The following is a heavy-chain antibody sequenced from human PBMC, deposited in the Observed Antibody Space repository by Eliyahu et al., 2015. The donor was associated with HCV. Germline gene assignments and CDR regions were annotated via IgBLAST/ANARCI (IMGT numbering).Heavy chain of an antibody. V-gene: IGHV3-49*02. CDR3: SGTAERSGFFVRFEY. D-gene: IGHD5-12*01. J-gene: IGHJ4*02. Sequence: LEWVGLIRTTAYGGTTKYAASVRGRFTISRDDSGSIAYLQMNSLDTEDTAVYYCSGTAERSGFFVRFEYWAQGTLVTVSS. CDR2: IRTTAYGGTT.